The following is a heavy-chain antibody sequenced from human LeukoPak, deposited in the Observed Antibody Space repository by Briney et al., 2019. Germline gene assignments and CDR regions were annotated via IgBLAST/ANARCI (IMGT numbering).Heavy chain of an antibody. Sequence: GGSLTLSCAASGFTFSGYAMSWVRHAPRRGLEWVSAISSSGGSTYYADSVKGRSTISRDNSKKTVYLQMNSLRAEDTAVYYCAKDGIATAANFLNMVSDYWGQGTLVTVSS. CDR2: ISSSGGST. CDR1: GFTFSGYA. V-gene: IGHV3-23*01. D-gene: IGHD6-13*01. J-gene: IGHJ4*02. CDR3: AKDGIATAANFLNMVSDY.